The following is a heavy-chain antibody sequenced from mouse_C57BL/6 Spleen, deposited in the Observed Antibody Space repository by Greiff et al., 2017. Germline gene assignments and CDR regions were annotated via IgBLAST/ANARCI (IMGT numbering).Heavy chain of an antibody. CDR2: IYPGSGNN. CDR3: AREGRSYRWYFDV. J-gene: IGHJ1*03. D-gene: IGHD1-1*01. V-gene: IGHV1-76*01. CDR1: GYTFTDYY. Sequence: QVQLQQSGAELVRPGASVKLSCKASGYTFTDYYINWVKQRPGQGLEWIARIYPGSGNNYYNEKFKGKATLTAEKSSSTAYMPLSSLTSEDSAVYFCAREGRSYRWYFDVWGTGTTVTVAS.